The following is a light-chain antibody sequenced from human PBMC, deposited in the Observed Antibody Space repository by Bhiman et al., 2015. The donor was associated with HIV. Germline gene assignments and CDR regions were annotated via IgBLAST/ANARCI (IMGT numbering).Light chain of an antibody. J-gene: IGLJ1*01. CDR1: SSDVGGYNY. V-gene: IGLV2-8*01. Sequence: QSALTQPASVSGSPGQSITISCTGTSSDVGGYNYVSWYQQHPGKAPKLMIYEVTKRPSGVPDRFHGSKSGNTASLTVSGLQAEDEADYCSSYAGSNNPYVFGTGTKVTVL. CDR2: EVT. CDR3: SSYAGSNNPYV.